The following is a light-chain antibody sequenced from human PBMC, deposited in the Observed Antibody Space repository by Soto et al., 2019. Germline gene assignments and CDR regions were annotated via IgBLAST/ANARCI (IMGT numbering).Light chain of an antibody. CDR3: CSYVRSSTLV. J-gene: IGLJ2*01. CDR1: SSDVGRYDL. Sequence: QSALTQPASVSGSPGQSITISCTGTSSDVGRYDLVSWYQQHPGKVPKLIIYEVSKRPSGVSNRFSGSKSGNTASLTISGLQAEDEADYYCCSYVRSSTLVFGGGTKLTVL. CDR2: EVS. V-gene: IGLV2-23*02.